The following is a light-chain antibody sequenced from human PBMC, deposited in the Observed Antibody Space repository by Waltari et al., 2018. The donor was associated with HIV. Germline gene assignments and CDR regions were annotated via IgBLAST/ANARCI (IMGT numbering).Light chain of an antibody. Sequence: QTVLTQPSSLSASPRTSASLACTLRSDINVGTYRIYCSQQKPGSPPQYLLRYKSDSDKKQGSGVPSRFCGSKDASANARIGFIAGRQAEDEADYYCVIWHRGADVFGTGNIVT. J-gene: IGLJ1*01. V-gene: IGLV5-45*03. CDR1: SDINVGTYR. CDR2: YKSDSDK. CDR3: VIWHRGADV.